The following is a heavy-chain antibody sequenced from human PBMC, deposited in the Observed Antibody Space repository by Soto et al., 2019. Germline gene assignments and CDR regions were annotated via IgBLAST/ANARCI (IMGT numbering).Heavy chain of an antibody. V-gene: IGHV3-30*18. J-gene: IGHJ6*02. CDR3: AKDSGDSGDDVYDYYYGMDV. CDR2: TSYDGSNK. CDR1: GFTFSLYG. D-gene: IGHD5-12*01. Sequence: QVQLVESGGGVVQPGRSLRLSCAASGFTFSLYGMHWVRQAPGKGLEWVAVTSYDGSNKYYADSVKGRFTISRDKSKNTLYLQMNSLRVEDTAGYYCAKDSGDSGDDVYDYYYGMDVWGQGTTVTVSS.